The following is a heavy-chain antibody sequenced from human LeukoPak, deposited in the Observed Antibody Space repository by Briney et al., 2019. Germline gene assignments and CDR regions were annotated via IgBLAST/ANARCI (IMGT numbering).Heavy chain of an antibody. CDR2: ISYDGSNK. D-gene: IGHD2-15*01. V-gene: IGHV3-30*18. CDR3: AKIVGYCSGGSCLKNFDY. Sequence: PGGSLRLSCAASGFTFSRYAMSWVRQAPGKGLEWVAVISYDGSNKYYADSVKGRFTISRDNSKNTLYLQMNGLRAEDTAVYYCAKIVGYCSGGSCLKNFDYWGQGTLVTASS. CDR1: GFTFSRYA. J-gene: IGHJ4*02.